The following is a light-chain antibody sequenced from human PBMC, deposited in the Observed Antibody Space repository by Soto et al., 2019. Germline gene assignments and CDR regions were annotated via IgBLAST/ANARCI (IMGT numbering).Light chain of an antibody. V-gene: IGKV3-11*01. CDR2: DAF. CDR1: QSVSKY. J-gene: IGKJ3*01. Sequence: EIVLTQSPATLSLSPGERATLSCRASQSVSKYLAWYQQKPGQVPRLLIYDAFNRATGIPVRFSGSGSGTDFTLTISSLEPEDFAVYYCQQHINWPLTFGPGTKVDVK. CDR3: QQHINWPLT.